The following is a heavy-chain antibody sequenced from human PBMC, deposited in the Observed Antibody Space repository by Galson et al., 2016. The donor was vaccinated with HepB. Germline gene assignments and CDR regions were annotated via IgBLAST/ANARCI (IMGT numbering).Heavy chain of an antibody. CDR3: ARQTAEGSFDY. J-gene: IGHJ4*02. CDR2: IFPTNAET. D-gene: IGHD2-21*02. CDR1: GYRFHTYW. V-gene: IGHV5-51*01. Sequence: QSGAEVKKPGESLKISCQVSGYRFHTYWIAWVRRMPGKGLEWMGMIFPTNAETRYSPSLQGQITISADKSLSIAYLHWSSVRASDSAMYYCARQTAEGSFDYWGQGTLATVSS.